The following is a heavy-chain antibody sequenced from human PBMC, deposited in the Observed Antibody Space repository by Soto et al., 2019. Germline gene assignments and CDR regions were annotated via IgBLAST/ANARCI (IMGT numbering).Heavy chain of an antibody. CDR3: ARIKLGNDAFDI. CDR1: GFTFSSYS. Sequence: EVQLVESGGGLVKPGGSLRLSCAASGFTFSSYSMNWVRQAPGKGLEWVSSISSSSSYIYYADSVKGRFTISRDNSKNSLYLQRNSLRAEDTAVYYCARIKLGNDAFDIWGQGKLVTVSS. V-gene: IGHV3-21*01. CDR2: ISSSSSYI. D-gene: IGHD6-6*01. J-gene: IGHJ3*02.